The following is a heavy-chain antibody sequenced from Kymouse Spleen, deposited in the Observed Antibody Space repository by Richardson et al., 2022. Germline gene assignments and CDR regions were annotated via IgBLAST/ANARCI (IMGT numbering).Heavy chain of an antibody. CDR3: ARRGSRITGTTRDYYYGMDV. D-gene: IGHD1-7*01. J-gene: IGHJ6*02. CDR1: GGSFSGYY. V-gene: IGHV4-34*01. CDR2: INHSGST. Sequence: QVQLQQWGAGLLKPSETLSLTCAVYGGSFSGYYWSWIRQPPGKGLEWIGEINHSGSTNYNPSLKSRVTISVDTSKNQFSLKLSSVTAADTAVYYCARRGSRITGTTRDYYYGMDVWGQGTTVTVSS.